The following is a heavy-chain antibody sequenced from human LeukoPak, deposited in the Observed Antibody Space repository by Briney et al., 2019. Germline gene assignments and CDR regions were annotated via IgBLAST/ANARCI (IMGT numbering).Heavy chain of an antibody. V-gene: IGHV4-4*07. J-gene: IGHJ4*02. CDR3: ARGGYGDYGAHDY. CDR2: IYTSGST. Sequence: SETLPLTCSVSGGSISGYYWTWIRQPAEKGLEWIGRIYTSGSTNYNPSLKSRVTMSVDTSKNQFSLKLSSVTAADTAVYYCARGGYGDYGAHDYWGQGTLVTVSS. D-gene: IGHD4-17*01. CDR1: GGSISGYY.